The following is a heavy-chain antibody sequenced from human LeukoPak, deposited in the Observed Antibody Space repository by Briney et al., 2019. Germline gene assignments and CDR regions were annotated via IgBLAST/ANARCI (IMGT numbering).Heavy chain of an antibody. CDR1: GFNFNTYW. V-gene: IGHV3-74*01. D-gene: IGHD4-17*01. Sequence: GGSLRLSCAASGFNFNTYWMHWVRQAPGKGLVWVSRIIGDGSSTTYADSLKGRFTISRDNAKNTLYLQMNNLRAEDTAVYYCARVSGDYVFDYWGQGTLVTVSS. CDR2: IIGDGSST. J-gene: IGHJ4*02. CDR3: ARVSGDYVFDY.